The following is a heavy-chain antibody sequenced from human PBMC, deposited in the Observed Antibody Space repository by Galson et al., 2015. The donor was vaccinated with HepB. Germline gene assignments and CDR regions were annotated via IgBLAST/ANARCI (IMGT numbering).Heavy chain of an antibody. CDR1: GYTFTGFY. V-gene: IGHV1-2*02. CDR3: ARGTGHYYYGMDV. J-gene: IGHJ6*02. Sequence: SVKVSCKASGYTFTGFYMHWVRQAPGQGLQWMAWINPKSGGTKYAHKFQGSVTITRDTSINTTYMELSRLSPDDTAVYYCARGTGHYYYGMDVWGQGTTVTVSS. CDR2: INPKSGGT.